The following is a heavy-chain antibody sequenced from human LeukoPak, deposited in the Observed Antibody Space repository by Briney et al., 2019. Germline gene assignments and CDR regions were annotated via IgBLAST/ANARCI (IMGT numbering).Heavy chain of an antibody. V-gene: IGHV4-4*07. CDR2: ICTSGNT. CDR1: GDSISSYC. D-gene: IGHD1-26*01. CDR3: ARGGVGGVSYNNWLDP. Sequence: PSETLSLTCTVSGDSISSYCGSWIRQPAGKGLEWIGRICTSGNTKYNPSLTSRVTILIDKSQNQFSLKLTSVTAADTAVYYCARGGVGGVSYNNWLDPWGQGTLVTVSS. J-gene: IGHJ5*02.